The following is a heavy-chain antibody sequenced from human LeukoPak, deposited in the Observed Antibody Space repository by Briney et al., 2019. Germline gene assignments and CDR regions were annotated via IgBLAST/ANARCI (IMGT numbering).Heavy chain of an antibody. D-gene: IGHD6-19*01. V-gene: IGHV3-74*01. CDR2: INSDGSST. CDR1: GFTFSSYW. Sequence: PGGSLRLSCAASGFTFSSYWMHWVRQAPGKGLVWVSRINSDGSSTSYADSVKGRFTIFRDNAKNTLYLQMNSLRAEDTAVYYCAKDLGGSSGWYVDYWGQGTLVTVSS. CDR3: AKDLGGSSGWYVDY. J-gene: IGHJ4*02.